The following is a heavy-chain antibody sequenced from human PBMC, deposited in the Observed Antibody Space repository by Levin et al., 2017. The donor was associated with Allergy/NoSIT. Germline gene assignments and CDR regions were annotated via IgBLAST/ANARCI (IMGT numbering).Heavy chain of an antibody. V-gene: IGHV4-59*01. CDR2: IYYSGST. D-gene: IGHD3-10*01. CDR3: ARDTMVRGTAGYYYGMDV. Sequence: SETLSLTCTVSGGSISSYYWSWIRQPPGKGLEWIGYIYYSGSTNYNPSLKSRVTISVDTSKNQFSLKLSSVTAADTAVYYCARDTMVRGTAGYYYGMDVWGQGTTVTVSS. CDR1: GGSISSYY. J-gene: IGHJ6*02.